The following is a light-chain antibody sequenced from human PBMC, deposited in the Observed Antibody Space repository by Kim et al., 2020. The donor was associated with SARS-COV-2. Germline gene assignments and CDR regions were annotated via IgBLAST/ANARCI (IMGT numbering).Light chain of an antibody. Sequence: KTITRSCARIPDNIATNYLQWYQHPPGSAPTSVIFEDYRRPSGVPDRFSGSVDSSSSSASLTISGLRPEDEADYYCQSFDSNTVVFGGGTQLTVL. CDR2: EDY. CDR1: PDNIATNY. V-gene: IGLV6-57*03. CDR3: QSFDSNTVV. J-gene: IGLJ2*01.